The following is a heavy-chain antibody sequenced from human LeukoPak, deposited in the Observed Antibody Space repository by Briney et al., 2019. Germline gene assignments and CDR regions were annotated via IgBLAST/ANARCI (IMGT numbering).Heavy chain of an antibody. V-gene: IGHV1-2*02. Sequence: ASVKVSCKASGYTFTGYHMHWVRQAPGQGLEWMGWINPNSGGTNYAQKFQGRVTMTRDTSISTAYMELSRLRSDDTALHYCARDFTGLLPPSYYFDYWGQGTLVTVSS. D-gene: IGHD2-15*01. CDR2: INPNSGGT. J-gene: IGHJ4*02. CDR3: ARDFTGLLPPSYYFDY. CDR1: GYTFTGYH.